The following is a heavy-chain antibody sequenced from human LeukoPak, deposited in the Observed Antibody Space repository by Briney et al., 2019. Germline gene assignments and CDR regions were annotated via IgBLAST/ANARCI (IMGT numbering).Heavy chain of an antibody. CDR2: IKSKTNGETR. CDR3: TTAARLFYYGSGSYYIY. J-gene: IGHJ4*02. Sequence: PGGSLRLSCAASGFTFSSYGMNWVRQAPGKGLEWVGLIKSKTNGETRDYAAPVKGRFTISRDDSKNTLYLQMNSLKTEDTAVYYCTTAARLFYYGSGSYYIYWGQGTLVTVSS. CDR1: GFTFSSYG. V-gene: IGHV3-15*01. D-gene: IGHD3-10*01.